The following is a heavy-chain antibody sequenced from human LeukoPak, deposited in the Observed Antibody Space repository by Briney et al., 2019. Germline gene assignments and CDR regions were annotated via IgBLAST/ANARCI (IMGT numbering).Heavy chain of an antibody. CDR1: LVTFGSYA. J-gene: IGHJ4*02. CDR2: IWYDGNNK. D-gene: IGHD2-15*01. V-gene: IGHV3-33*01. Sequence: SGGSLRPSCALSLVTFGSYAMHWVRQAPGKGLEWVAVIWYDGNNKYYADSVKRRFTISRDNSKNTLSLQMNSLRVEDTAVYYCARDAAYSRFDYWGRGTLVTVSS. CDR3: ARDAAYSRFDY.